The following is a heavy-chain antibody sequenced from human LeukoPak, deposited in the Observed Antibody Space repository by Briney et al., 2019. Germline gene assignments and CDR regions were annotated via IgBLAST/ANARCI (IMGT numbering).Heavy chain of an antibody. Sequence: GGSLRLSCTASGFTFSSYWMHWVRQAPGKGLVWVSRINSDGSSTSYADSVKGRFTISRDNSKNTLYLQMNSLRAEDTAVYYCAREYCSSTSCYTYWFDPWGQGTLVTVSS. J-gene: IGHJ5*02. CDR2: INSDGSST. CDR3: AREYCSSTSCYTYWFDP. V-gene: IGHV3-74*01. CDR1: GFTFSSYW. D-gene: IGHD2-2*02.